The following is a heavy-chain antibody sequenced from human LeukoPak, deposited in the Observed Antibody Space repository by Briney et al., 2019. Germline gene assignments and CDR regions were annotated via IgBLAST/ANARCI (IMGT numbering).Heavy chain of an antibody. D-gene: IGHD6-19*01. V-gene: IGHV4-4*07. CDR2: IYTDGST. J-gene: IGHJ4*02. CDR3: ARRDISSGWSFDY. Sequence: SETLSLTCTVSGGSINNYHWSWIRQPAGKGLAWIGQIYTDGSTNYNPPLKSLVTMSINTTEDRVSLTIRSVTAADTAFYYCARRDISSGWSFDYWGQGTLVTVSS. CDR1: GGSINNYH.